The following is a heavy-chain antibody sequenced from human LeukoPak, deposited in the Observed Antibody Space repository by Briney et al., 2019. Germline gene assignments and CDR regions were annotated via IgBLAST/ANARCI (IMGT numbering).Heavy chain of an antibody. CDR2: LYYTGNT. V-gene: IGHV4-39*01. CDR1: GGSTSSSNYY. D-gene: IGHD3-3*01. CDR3: ARLRYDFWLDY. Sequence: SETLSLTCTVSGGSTSSSNYYWGRIRQPPGKGLEWIGSLYYTGNTMYNPSLKSRVTISVDTSKNQFSLRLSSVTAADTAVYYCARLRYDFWLDYWGQGTLVTVSS. J-gene: IGHJ4*02.